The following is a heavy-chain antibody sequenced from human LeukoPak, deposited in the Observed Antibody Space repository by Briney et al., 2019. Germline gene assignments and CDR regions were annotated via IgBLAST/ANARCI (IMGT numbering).Heavy chain of an antibody. D-gene: IGHD3-16*02. Sequence: ASVKVSCKASGYTFTSYAMNWVRQAPGQGLEWMGWISTNTGNPTYAQGFTGRFVFSLDTSVSTAYLQISSLKAEDTAVYYCASSSMITFGGVIVKPGYYYYYMDVWGKGTTVTVSS. V-gene: IGHV7-4-1*02. CDR3: ASSSMITFGGVIVKPGYYYYYMDV. CDR2: ISTNTGNP. J-gene: IGHJ6*03. CDR1: GYTFTSYA.